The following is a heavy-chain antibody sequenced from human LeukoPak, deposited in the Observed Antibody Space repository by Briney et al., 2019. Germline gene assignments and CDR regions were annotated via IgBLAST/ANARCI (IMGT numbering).Heavy chain of an antibody. J-gene: IGHJ3*02. CDR3: AKDFRQDPLDAFDI. V-gene: IGHV3-9*03. CDR2: ISWNSGSI. CDR1: GFTFDDYA. Sequence: GRSLRLSRAASGFTFDDYAMHWVRHAPGKGLEWVSGISWNSGSIDYADSVKGRFTISRDNAKNSLYLQMNSLRAEDMALYYCAKDFRQDPLDAFDIWGQGTMVTVSS.